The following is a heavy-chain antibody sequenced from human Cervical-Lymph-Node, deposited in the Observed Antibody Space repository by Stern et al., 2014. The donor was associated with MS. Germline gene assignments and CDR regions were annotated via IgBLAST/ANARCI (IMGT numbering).Heavy chain of an antibody. J-gene: IGHJ4*02. CDR2: IDDTGRT. CDR3: VRQVTVRSRFDY. CDR1: GGSISSSYY. V-gene: IGHV4-39*01. Sequence: QVQLQESGPGLVKPSETLSRTCTVSGGSISSSYYWGWIRQSSGKGLEWIGSIDDTGRTFYNPSLKSRFPIPVDPSTTQFSLNLSSVTAADTAVYYCVRQVTVRSRFDYWGQGTLVTVSS. D-gene: IGHD4-11*01.